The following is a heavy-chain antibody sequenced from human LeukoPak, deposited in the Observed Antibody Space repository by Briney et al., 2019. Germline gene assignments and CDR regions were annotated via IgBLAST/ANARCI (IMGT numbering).Heavy chain of an antibody. V-gene: IGHV4-59*01. D-gene: IGHD5-24*01. CDR1: GGSIRSYY. CDR3: ARGVATTSFHY. Sequence: SETLSLTCIVSGGSIRSYYWSWIRQPPGKGLEWIGYIYNNGNTNYNPSLKSRVTISVDTSRNQFSLKLSSVTAADTAVYYCARGVATTSFHYWGQGTLVTVSS. J-gene: IGHJ4*02. CDR2: IYNNGNT.